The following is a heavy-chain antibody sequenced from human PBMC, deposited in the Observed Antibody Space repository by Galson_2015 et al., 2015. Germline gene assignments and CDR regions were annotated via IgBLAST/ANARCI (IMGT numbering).Heavy chain of an antibody. CDR1: GYSFAGYW. Sequence: QSGAEVKKPGESLQISCKGSGYSFAGYWIGWVRQMPGKGLEWMGIIYPGDSDTRYSPSFQGQVTISADKSIGTAYLQWSRLKASDSAMYYCARLRHEGATNALDIWGQGTMVTVSS. D-gene: IGHD1-26*01. V-gene: IGHV5-51*01. CDR3: ARLRHEGATNALDI. J-gene: IGHJ3*02. CDR2: IYPGDSDT.